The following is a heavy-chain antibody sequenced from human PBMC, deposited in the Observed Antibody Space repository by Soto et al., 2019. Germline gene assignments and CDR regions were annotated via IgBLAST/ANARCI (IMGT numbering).Heavy chain of an antibody. D-gene: IGHD3-10*01. CDR3: ARDIQYYYGSGSRFDS. CDR2: ISGYNSNT. J-gene: IGHJ4*02. V-gene: IGHV1-18*01. Sequence: QVQLVQSGAEVKKPGASVKVSCKASGYTFTSYGISWVRQAPGQGLEWMGWISGYNSNTNYAQKLQGRVTRTTDTSTSTAYMELRSLRSDGTAMYYCARDIQYYYGSGSRFDSWGQGTLVTVSS. CDR1: GYTFTSYG.